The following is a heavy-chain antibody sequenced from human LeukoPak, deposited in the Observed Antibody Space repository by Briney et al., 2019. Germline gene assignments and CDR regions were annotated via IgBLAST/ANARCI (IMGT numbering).Heavy chain of an antibody. CDR2: IGTAGDT. V-gene: IGHV3-13*03. J-gene: IGHJ6*03. CDR1: GFTFSSYD. Sequence: GGSLRLSCAACGFTFSSYDMRWVRQATGKGLEWVSAIGTAGDTYYPGSVKGQFTISRENSKNCLHLQLNSMRAGDTAVYYCARDLYWNDYVWGSYRWSMDVWGKGTTVTVSS. D-gene: IGHD3-16*02. CDR3: ARDLYWNDYVWGSYRWSMDV.